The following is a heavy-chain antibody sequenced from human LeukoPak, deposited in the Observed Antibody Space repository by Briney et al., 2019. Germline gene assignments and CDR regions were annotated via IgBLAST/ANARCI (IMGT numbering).Heavy chain of an antibody. Sequence: PGGSLRLSCAASGFTFSTYSMNWVRQAPGKGLEWVSYISSSSSSISYADSVKGRFTISRDNAKNSLYLQMNSLRAEDTAVYYCARGRGYSGTYFDAFDIWGQGTMVTVSS. J-gene: IGHJ3*02. CDR1: GFTFSTYS. D-gene: IGHD1-26*01. V-gene: IGHV3-48*04. CDR2: ISSSSSSI. CDR3: ARGRGYSGTYFDAFDI.